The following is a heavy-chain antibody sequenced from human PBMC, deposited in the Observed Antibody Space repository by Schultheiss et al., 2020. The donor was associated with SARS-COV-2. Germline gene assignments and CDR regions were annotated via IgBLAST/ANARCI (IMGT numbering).Heavy chain of an antibody. V-gene: IGHV3-30*04. CDR2: ISYDGSNK. J-gene: IGHJ4*02. CDR1: GFTFSSYA. Sequence: GGSLRLSCAASGFTFSSYAMSWVRQAPGKGLEWVAVISYDGSNKYYADSVKGRFTISRDNSKNTLYLQMNSLRAEDTAVYYCAREYNYYDSSGYFSLSMSASGYWGQGTLVTVSS. CDR3: AREYNYYDSSGYFSLSMSASGY. D-gene: IGHD3-22*01.